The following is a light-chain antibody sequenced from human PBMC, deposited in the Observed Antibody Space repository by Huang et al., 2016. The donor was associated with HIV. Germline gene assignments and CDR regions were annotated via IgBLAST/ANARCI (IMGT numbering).Light chain of an antibody. J-gene: IGKJ2*01. V-gene: IGKV1-39*01. CDR1: QSIRSY. CDR2: AAS. Sequence: DIQMTQSPSSLSAPVGDRVTITCRATQSIRSYLNWYHQKPGEAPKLLISAASRLQGGVPSRFSGSGSGTDFTLTITSLQPEDFGTYYCQQSHSTPHTFGQGTKVEIK. CDR3: QQSHSTPHT.